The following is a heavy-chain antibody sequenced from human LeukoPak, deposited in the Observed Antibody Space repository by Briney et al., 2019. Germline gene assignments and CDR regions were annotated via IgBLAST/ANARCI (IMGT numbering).Heavy chain of an antibody. J-gene: IGHJ3*02. CDR3: TRGLGEPDI. CDR2: ISYDGSNK. V-gene: IGHV3-30*14. CDR1: GFTFSSYA. D-gene: IGHD1-26*01. Sequence: GGSLRLSCAASGFTFSSYAMHWVRQAPGKGLEWVAVISYDGSNKYYADSVKGRFTISRDNSENTLYLQMNSLRAEDTAVYYCTRGLGEPDIWGQGTMVTVSS.